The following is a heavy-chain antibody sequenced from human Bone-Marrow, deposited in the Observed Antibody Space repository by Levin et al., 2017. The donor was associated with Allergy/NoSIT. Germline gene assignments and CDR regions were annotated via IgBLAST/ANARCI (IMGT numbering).Heavy chain of an antibody. J-gene: IGHJ4*02. CDR1: GFTFDDYG. Sequence: GGSLRLSCAASGFTFDDYGMHWVRQAPGKGLEWVSSINWNNANIAYADSVKGRFTISRDNAKNSLYLQMNSLRVEDTALYYCAKDSGGSYTGVFENWGQGTLVIVSS. D-gene: IGHD1-26*01. CDR3: AKDSGGSYTGVFEN. V-gene: IGHV3-9*01. CDR2: INWNNANI.